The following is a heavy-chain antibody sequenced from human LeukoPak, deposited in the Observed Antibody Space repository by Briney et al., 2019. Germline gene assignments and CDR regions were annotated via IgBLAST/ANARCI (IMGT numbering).Heavy chain of an antibody. CDR3: ARGYDSGDY. J-gene: IGHJ4*02. V-gene: IGHV4-61*02. CDR1: GGSISSGSYY. CDR2: IYTSGST. D-gene: IGHD3-22*01. Sequence: SETLSLTFTVSGGSISSGSYYWSWIRQPAGKGLEWIGRIYTSGSTNYNPSLKSRVTISVDTSKNQFSLKLSSMTAADTAVYYCARGYDSGDYWGQGTLVTVSS.